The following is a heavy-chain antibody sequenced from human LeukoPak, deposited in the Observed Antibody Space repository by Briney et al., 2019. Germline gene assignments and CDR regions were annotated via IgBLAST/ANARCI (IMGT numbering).Heavy chain of an antibody. CDR2: LSVSGGTT. D-gene: IGHD4-23*01. CDR3: AGMNGGRLSSYYFDY. CDR1: GFSFSGYA. Sequence: PGGSLRLSCAASGFSFSGYAMNWVRQAPGKGLEWVSSLSVSGGTTYYTDSVKGRFTVSRDNSRDTLYLQMHSLRVEDTAVYYCAGMNGGRLSSYYFDYWGQGILVTVPS. J-gene: IGHJ4*02. V-gene: IGHV3-23*01.